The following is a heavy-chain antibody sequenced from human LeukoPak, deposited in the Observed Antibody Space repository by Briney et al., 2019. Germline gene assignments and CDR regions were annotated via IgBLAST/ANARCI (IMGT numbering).Heavy chain of an antibody. CDR1: GFTFSSYW. CDR2: IYSDGSST. Sequence: GGAPRLSFAAPGFTFSSYWMHWVRQAPGKGLVWVSRIYSDGSSTSYADSVKGRFTISRDNAKNTLYLQMNSLRAEVTAVYYCVRAYDYWGQGTLVTVSS. V-gene: IGHV3-74*01. J-gene: IGHJ4*02. CDR3: VRAYDY.